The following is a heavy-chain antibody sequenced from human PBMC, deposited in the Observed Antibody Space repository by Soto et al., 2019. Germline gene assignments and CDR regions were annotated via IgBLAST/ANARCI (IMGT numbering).Heavy chain of an antibody. CDR1: GGAISTGGDY. CDR2: ISQRRST. Sequence: SDTLSLTCTFSGGAISTGGDYWCWIRHPPGKGLHAIGYISQRRSTNYNPARKSRVPTPGDPSKNQFSLKLSSVTAADTAVYYCAREAVVAAASYYYYYMDVWGKGTTVTVSS. D-gene: IGHD2-15*01. J-gene: IGHJ6*03. CDR3: AREAVVAAASYYYYYMDV. V-gene: IGHV4-61*08.